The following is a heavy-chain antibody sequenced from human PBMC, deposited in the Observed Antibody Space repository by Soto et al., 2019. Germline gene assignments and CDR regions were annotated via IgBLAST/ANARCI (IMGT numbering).Heavy chain of an antibody. V-gene: IGHV5-51*01. D-gene: IGHD2-2*02. CDR2: IYPGDSDT. Sequence: PGESLKISCKGSGYSFTSYWIGWVRQMPGKGLEWMGIIYPGDSDTRYSPSFQGQVTISADKSISTAYLQWGSLKASDTAMYYCARQVYCSSTSCYTGPFDYWGQGTLVTVSS. J-gene: IGHJ4*02. CDR1: GYSFTSYW. CDR3: ARQVYCSSTSCYTGPFDY.